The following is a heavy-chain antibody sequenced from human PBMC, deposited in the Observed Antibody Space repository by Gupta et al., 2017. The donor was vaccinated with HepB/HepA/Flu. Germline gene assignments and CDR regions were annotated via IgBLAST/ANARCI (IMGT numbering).Heavy chain of an antibody. Sequence: QVQLQESGPGLVKPSETLSLTCSVSGASISIYYWNWIRQPAGKGLEWVGRIFPIETTNYNPSLKSRVTMSLDTPKNQIALQLRSVTAADTAIYYCARGSSDYYHHMDVWGKGATVTVSS. D-gene: IGHD3-10*01. CDR1: GASISIYY. V-gene: IGHV4-4*07. CDR3: ARGSSDYYHHMDV. J-gene: IGHJ6*03. CDR2: IFPIETT.